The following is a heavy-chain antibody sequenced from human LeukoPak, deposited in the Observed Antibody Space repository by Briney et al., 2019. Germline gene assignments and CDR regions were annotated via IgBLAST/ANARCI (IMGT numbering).Heavy chain of an antibody. CDR2: INHSGST. J-gene: IGHJ4*02. Sequence: SETLSLTCAVYGGSFSGYYWSWIRQPPGKGLEWIGEINHSGSTNYNPSLKSRGTISVDTSKNQFSLNLSSVTAADTAIYYCARLGGATSPFGYWGQGTLVTVSS. CDR3: ARLGGATSPFGY. CDR1: GGSFSGYY. D-gene: IGHD1-26*01. V-gene: IGHV4-34*01.